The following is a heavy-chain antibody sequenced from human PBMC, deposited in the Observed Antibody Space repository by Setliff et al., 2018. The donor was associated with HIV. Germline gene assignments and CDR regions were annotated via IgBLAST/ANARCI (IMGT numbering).Heavy chain of an antibody. Sequence: ASVKVSCKASGYNFTNYGIGWVRQAPGRGLEYMGWISSHSDKTDYAQSVQGRVTMTIDTSTSTVYMELRSLRSDDTAMFYCAREKYGDKFDYWGQGTMVTVSS. CDR1: GYNFTNYG. CDR3: AREKYGDKFDY. CDR2: ISSHSDKT. D-gene: IGHD2-8*01. V-gene: IGHV1-18*01. J-gene: IGHJ4*02.